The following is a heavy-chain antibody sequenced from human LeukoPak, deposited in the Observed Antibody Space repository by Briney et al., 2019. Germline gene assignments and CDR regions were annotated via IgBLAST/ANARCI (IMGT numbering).Heavy chain of an antibody. D-gene: IGHD4-11*01. Sequence: GGFLRLSCAASGFIFSHHGMHWVRQAPGKGLEWVAVIWSDSTNRFYADSVKGRFTISRDNSQNTVFLQMNSLRVKDTAIYYCARDAQRGFDYSNSLKNWGHGTLVTVSS. CDR1: GFIFSHHG. CDR3: ARDAQRGFDYSNSLKN. CDR2: IWSDSTNR. J-gene: IGHJ4*01. V-gene: IGHV3-33*01.